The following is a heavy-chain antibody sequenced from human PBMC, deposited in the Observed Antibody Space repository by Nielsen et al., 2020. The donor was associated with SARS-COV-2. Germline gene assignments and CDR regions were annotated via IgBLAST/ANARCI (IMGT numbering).Heavy chain of an antibody. Sequence: PGKGLEWIGYIYYSGSTNYNPSLKSRVTISVDTSKNQFSLKLSSVTAADTAVYYCARVMGYGNYEHWGQGTLVTVSS. CDR3: ARVMGYGNYEH. J-gene: IGHJ4*02. D-gene: IGHD4-11*01. V-gene: IGHV4-59*13. CDR2: IYYSGST.